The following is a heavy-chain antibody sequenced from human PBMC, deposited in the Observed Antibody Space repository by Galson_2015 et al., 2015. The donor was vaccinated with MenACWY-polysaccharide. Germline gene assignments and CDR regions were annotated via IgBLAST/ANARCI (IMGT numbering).Heavy chain of an antibody. CDR1: GVTFSGSA. D-gene: IGHD4-11*01. Sequence: SLRLSCAASGVTFSGSAMHWVRQASGKGLEWVGRIRSKANSYATAYAASVKGRFTISRDDSKNTAYLQMNSLKTEDTAVYYCTRQRLQDWYFDLWDRGNLVTVSS. CDR3: TRQRLQDWYFDL. CDR2: IRSKANSYAT. V-gene: IGHV3-73*01. J-gene: IGHJ2*01.